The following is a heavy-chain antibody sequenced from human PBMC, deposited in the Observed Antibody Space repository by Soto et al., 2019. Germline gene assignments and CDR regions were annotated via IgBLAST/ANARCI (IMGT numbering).Heavy chain of an antibody. CDR1: GYTFKDYY. CDR3: ARDGQYSTGWRDLNYGMDV. CDR2: INPYSGGT. D-gene: IGHD2-8*02. Sequence: QVQLVQSGAEVKMPGASVTVSCKTSGYTFKDYYIHWVRQAPGQGLEWMGWINPYSGGTKFAQKFHGRLTVTRVPSINTVYMELNRLTSDDTAVYHCARDGQYSTGWRDLNYGMDVWGQGTAVSVSS. J-gene: IGHJ6*02. V-gene: IGHV1-2*02.